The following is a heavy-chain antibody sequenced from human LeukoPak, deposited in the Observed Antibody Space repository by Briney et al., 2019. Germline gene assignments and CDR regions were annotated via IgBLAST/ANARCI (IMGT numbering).Heavy chain of an antibody. D-gene: IGHD4-17*01. CDR2: IRYDGSNK. CDR1: GFTFSSYG. CDR3: AKVPGDYFYVSD. Sequence: GGSLRLSCSASGFTFSSYGMHWVRQAPGKGLEWVAFIRYDGSNKYYADSVKGRFTISRDNSKNTLYLQKNSLRAEDTAVYYCAKVPGDYFYVSDWGQGTLVTVSS. V-gene: IGHV3-30*02. J-gene: IGHJ4*02.